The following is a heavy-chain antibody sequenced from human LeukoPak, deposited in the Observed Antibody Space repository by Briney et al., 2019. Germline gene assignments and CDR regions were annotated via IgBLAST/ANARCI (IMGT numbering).Heavy chain of an antibody. Sequence: GGSLRLSCAASGFTFSSYEMNWVRQAPGKGLEWVSYISSSGSTIYYADSVKGRFTISRDNAKNSLYLQMNSLRAEDTAVYYCASVWADWERHPYFDYWGQGTLVTVSS. J-gene: IGHJ4*02. CDR1: GFTFSSYE. CDR3: ASVWADWERHPYFDY. D-gene: IGHD3-9*01. V-gene: IGHV3-48*03. CDR2: ISSSGSTI.